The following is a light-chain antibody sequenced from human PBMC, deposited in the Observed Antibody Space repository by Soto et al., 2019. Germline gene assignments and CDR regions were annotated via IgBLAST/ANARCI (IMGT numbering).Light chain of an antibody. CDR1: SSDVGGYNY. J-gene: IGLJ2*01. Sequence: QSALTQPASVSGSPGQSITISCTGTSSDVGGYNYVSWYQQHPGKAPKLIIYEVSNRPSGVSNRFSGSKSGNTASLTISGLQAEDEDDYHCLSYTTTSTLYVVFGGGTKLTVL. V-gene: IGLV2-14*01. CDR3: LSYTTTSTLYVV. CDR2: EVS.